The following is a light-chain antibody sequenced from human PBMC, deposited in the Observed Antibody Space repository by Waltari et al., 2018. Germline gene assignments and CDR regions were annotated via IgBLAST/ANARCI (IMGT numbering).Light chain of an antibody. J-gene: IGKJ1*01. V-gene: IGKV4-1*01. CDR3: QQYCSVPPT. Sequence: DIVMTQSPDSLAVSLGERATINCKSSQRVLYSTNNKTYLAWFPQKPGQPPKLLIYWASTRESGVPDRFSGSGSGTDFTLTISSLQAEDVAVYYCQQYCSVPPTFGQGTRVEIK. CDR1: QRVLYSTNNKTY. CDR2: WAS.